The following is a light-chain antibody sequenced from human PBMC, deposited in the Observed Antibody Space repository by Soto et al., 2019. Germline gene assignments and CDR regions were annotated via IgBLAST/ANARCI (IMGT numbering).Light chain of an antibody. CDR2: GAS. V-gene: IGKV3-15*01. CDR3: RQYGSSPSYT. Sequence: EIVMTQSPATLSVSPGERATLSCRASQSISSKLAWYQQKPGQAPRLLIYGASTRATGIPARFSGSGSGTEFTLTISSLQSEDFAVYYCRQYGSSPSYTFGQGTKLEIK. J-gene: IGKJ2*01. CDR1: QSISSK.